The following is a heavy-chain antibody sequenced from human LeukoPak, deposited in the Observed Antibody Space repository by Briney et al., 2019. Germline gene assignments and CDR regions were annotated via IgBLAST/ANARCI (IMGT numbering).Heavy chain of an antibody. D-gene: IGHD3-10*01. J-gene: IGHJ4*02. V-gene: IGHV3-23*01. CDR2: ISGSGDST. CDR3: TKWSGFGDD. Sequence: GGSLRLSCAASGFTFSSNSMTWVRQTPGKGLEWVSGISGSGDSTFYADSVKGRFTISRDKSRNTLYLQMSSLRPEDTAVYYCTKWSGFGDDWGQGTLVTVSS. CDR1: GFTFSSNS.